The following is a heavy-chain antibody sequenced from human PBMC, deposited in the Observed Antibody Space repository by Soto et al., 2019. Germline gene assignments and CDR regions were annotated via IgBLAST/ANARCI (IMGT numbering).Heavy chain of an antibody. D-gene: IGHD4-17*01. CDR3: ARSGSVTRAMGYYYCYGMDV. V-gene: IGHV1-18*01. CDR2: ISAYNVNT. J-gene: IGHJ6*02. CDR1: GYTFTSYG. Sequence: QVQLVQSGAEVKKPGASVKVSCKASGYTFTSYGISWVRQAPGQGLEWMGWISAYNVNTNYAQKLQGRVTMTTDTSTSTAYMELRSLRSDDTAVYYCARSGSVTRAMGYYYCYGMDVWGQGTTVTVSS.